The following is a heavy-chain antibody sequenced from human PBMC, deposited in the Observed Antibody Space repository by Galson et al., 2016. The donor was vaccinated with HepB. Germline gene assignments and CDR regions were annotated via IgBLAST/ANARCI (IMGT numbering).Heavy chain of an antibody. CDR1: GFTFSSYG. Sequence: SLRLSCAASGFTFSSYGMHWVRQAPGKGLEWVAVIWYDGSNKYYADSVKGRITISRDNSKNTPFLQMISLRAEDTAVYYCAREMAIAAAATFDYWGQGTLVTVSS. V-gene: IGHV3-33*01. CDR3: AREMAIAAAATFDY. J-gene: IGHJ4*02. CDR2: IWYDGSNK. D-gene: IGHD6-13*01.